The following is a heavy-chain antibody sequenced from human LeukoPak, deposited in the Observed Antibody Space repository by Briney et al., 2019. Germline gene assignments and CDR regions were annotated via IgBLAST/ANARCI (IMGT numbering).Heavy chain of an antibody. CDR1: GGSISSDN. D-gene: IGHD3-16*01. CDR3: ARPRMGASGGGYFVY. J-gene: IGHJ4*02. CDR2: ISYIGST. Sequence: PSESLSLTCTVSGGSISSDNWSWIRQPPGKGLECIGYISYIGSTNYNPSLKSRVTISVDTSKNQFSLRLSSVTAADTAVYYWARPRMGASGGGYFVYWGQRGLVSVSS. V-gene: IGHV4-59*01.